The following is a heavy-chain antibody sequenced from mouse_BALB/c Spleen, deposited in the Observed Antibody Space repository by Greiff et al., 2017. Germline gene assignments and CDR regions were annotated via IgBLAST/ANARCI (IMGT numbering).Heavy chain of an antibody. CDR1: GFSLTSYG. CDR3: ARDRDYGNYGDAMDY. J-gene: IGHJ4*01. Sequence: VHLVESGPGLVAPSQSLSITCTVSGFSLTSYGVHWVRQPPGKGLEWLGVIWAGGSTNYNSALMSRLSISKDNSKSQVFLKMNSLQTDDTAMYYCARDRDYGNYGDAMDYWGQGTSVTVSS. V-gene: IGHV2-9*02. CDR2: IWAGGST. D-gene: IGHD2-1*01.